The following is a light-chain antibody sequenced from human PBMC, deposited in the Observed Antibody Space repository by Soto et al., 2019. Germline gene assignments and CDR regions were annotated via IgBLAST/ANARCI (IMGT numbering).Light chain of an antibody. V-gene: IGKV3-20*01. J-gene: IGKJ3*01. CDR2: GAS. CDR1: KSISSSY. Sequence: EIVLTQSPGTLSLSPGERATLSCRASKSISSSYLAWYQQKPGQAPRLLVYGASSRATGTPDRFSGSGSGTDFTLTISRLEPEVFTVYYCQQYGSSRFTFGPGTKVDIE. CDR3: QQYGSSRFT.